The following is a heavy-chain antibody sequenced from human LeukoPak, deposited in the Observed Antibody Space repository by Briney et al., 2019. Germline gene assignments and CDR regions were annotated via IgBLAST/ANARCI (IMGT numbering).Heavy chain of an antibody. CDR2: IYNDGST. CDR3: AKIDMWNPAY. J-gene: IGHJ4*02. CDR1: GFTVSNSY. Sequence: GGSLRLSCAASGFTVSNSYMAWVRQAPGKGLEWVSSIYNDGSTVYADSVKGRFIISRDNSKNTLYHQMNSLRGDDTSVYYCAKIDMWNPAYWGQGTLVTVSS. V-gene: IGHV3-66*02. D-gene: IGHD1-1*01.